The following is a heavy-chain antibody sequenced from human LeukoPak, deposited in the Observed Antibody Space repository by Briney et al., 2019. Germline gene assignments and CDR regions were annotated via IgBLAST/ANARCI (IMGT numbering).Heavy chain of an antibody. V-gene: IGHV1-46*01. CDR2: INPSGGST. D-gene: IGHD2-2*01. CDR1: GYTFTSYF. Sequence: ASVKVSCKASGYTFTSYFIHWVRQAPGQGLEWMGIINPSGGSTNYAQKFQGRVTMTRDTSTSTAYMELSRLRSDDTAVYYCASGYCSSTSCYHWFDPWGQGTLVTVSS. CDR3: ASGYCSSTSCYHWFDP. J-gene: IGHJ5*02.